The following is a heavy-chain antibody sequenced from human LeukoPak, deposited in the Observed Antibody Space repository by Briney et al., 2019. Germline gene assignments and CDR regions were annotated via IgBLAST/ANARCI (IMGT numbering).Heavy chain of an antibody. D-gene: IGHD2-8*01. CDR2: INSDESNT. J-gene: IGHJ3*02. Sequence: QPGGSLRLSCAASGFTFSHYLMHWVRHAPGKGLVWVSRINSDESNTNSYADSVKGRFIISRDNAKNTLYLQMNSLRAEDTAVYFCGRGGNGIDIWGQGTTVSVSS. V-gene: IGHV3-74*01. CDR1: GFTFSHYL. CDR3: GRGGNGIDI.